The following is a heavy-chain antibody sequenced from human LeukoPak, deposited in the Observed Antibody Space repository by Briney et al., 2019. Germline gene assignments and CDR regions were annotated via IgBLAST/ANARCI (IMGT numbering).Heavy chain of an antibody. D-gene: IGHD2-2*01. CDR2: ISGSGGST. Sequence: GGSLRLSCAASGFTFSSYAMSWVRQAPGKWLEWVSAISGSGGSTYYADSVKGRFTISSDNSKNTLYLQMNSLRAEDTAVCYCAKDAPVNIVVVPAANSWGQGTLVTVSS. V-gene: IGHV3-23*01. J-gene: IGHJ4*02. CDR3: AKDAPVNIVVVPAANS. CDR1: GFTFSSYA.